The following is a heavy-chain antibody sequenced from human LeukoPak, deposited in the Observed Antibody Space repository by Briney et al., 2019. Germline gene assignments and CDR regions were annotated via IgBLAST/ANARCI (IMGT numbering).Heavy chain of an antibody. CDR2: ISGSGAST. CDR3: AEDVGKWESLHFFDY. D-gene: IGHD1-26*01. J-gene: IGHJ4*02. Sequence: GGSLRLSCLTSGFTLSTNAMSWVRQAPGKGLEWISGISGSGASTYYADSVKGRFTISRDDSRNTLYLQMNSLRGDDTAVYYCAEDVGKWESLHFFDYWGQGTLVTVSS. CDR1: GFTLSTNA. V-gene: IGHV3-23*01.